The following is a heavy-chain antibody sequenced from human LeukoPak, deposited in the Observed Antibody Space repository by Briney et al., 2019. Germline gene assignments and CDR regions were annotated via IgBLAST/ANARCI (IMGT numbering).Heavy chain of an antibody. D-gene: IGHD3-10*01. CDR1: GGSISSYY. CDR2: IYYSGST. V-gene: IGHV4-59*08. CDR3: ARGLAWFGELSPYYFDY. J-gene: IGHJ4*02. Sequence: KPSETLSLTCTVSGGSISSYYWSWIRQPPGKGLEWIGYIYYSGSTNYNPSLKSRVTISVDTSKNQCSLKLSSVTAADTAVYYCARGLAWFGELSPYYFDYWGQGTLVTVSS.